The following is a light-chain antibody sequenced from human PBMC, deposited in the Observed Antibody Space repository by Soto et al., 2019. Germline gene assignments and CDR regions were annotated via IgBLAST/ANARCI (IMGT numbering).Light chain of an antibody. CDR2: DNN. CDR1: SSNIGNNY. CDR3: GTWDSSLSAGV. Sequence: QSALTQPPSVSAAPGQKVTLSCSGKSSNIGNNYVSWYQQLPGTAPKLLIYDNNKRPSGIPDRFSGSKSGTSATLGITGLQTGDEADYYCGTWDSSLSAGVFGGGTKVTVL. J-gene: IGLJ2*01. V-gene: IGLV1-51*01.